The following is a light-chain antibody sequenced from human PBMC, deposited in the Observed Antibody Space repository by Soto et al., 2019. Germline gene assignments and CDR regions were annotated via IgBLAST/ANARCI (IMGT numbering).Light chain of an antibody. CDR1: QSVSSY. J-gene: IGKJ2*01. Sequence: EIVLTQSPATLSLSPGERATLSCRASQSVSSYLAWYQQKPGQAPRLLIYDASHRATGIPARFSGSGSGTEFTLTISSLEHEDFAVYYCQQRSNWPPMYTFGQGTKLEIK. CDR2: DAS. CDR3: QQRSNWPPMYT. V-gene: IGKV3-11*01.